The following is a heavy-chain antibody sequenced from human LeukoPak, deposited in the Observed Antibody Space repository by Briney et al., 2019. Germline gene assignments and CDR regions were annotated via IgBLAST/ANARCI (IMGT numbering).Heavy chain of an antibody. D-gene: IGHD1-26*01. J-gene: IGHJ4*02. CDR2: IYPNSGGT. Sequence: ASVKVSCKASGYTFSGYFMHWVRQAPGQGLEWMGWIYPNSGGTKYAQKFQGRVTMTRDTSISTIYMELSNLRSDDTAVYYCARFSGSSNFDYWGQGTLVTVPS. CDR3: ARFSGSSNFDY. CDR1: GYTFSGYF. V-gene: IGHV1-2*02.